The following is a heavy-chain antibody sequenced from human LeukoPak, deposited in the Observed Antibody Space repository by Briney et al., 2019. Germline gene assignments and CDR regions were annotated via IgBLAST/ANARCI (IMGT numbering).Heavy chain of an antibody. Sequence: PSETLSLTCTVSGDSISSYYWNWIRQPPGKGLEWIGYIYYSGSTNYNPSLKSRVTISVDTSKNQFSLKLSSVTAADTAVYYCASLPRMIFGVTHTPYFDYWGQGTLVTVSS. J-gene: IGHJ4*02. CDR1: GDSISSYY. D-gene: IGHD3-3*01. V-gene: IGHV4-59*01. CDR2: IYYSGST. CDR3: ASLPRMIFGVTHTPYFDY.